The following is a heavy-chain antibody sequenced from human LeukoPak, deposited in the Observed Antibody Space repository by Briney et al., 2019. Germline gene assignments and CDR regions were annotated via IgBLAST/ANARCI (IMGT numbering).Heavy chain of an antibody. J-gene: IGHJ6*02. CDR3: ARLKAVAVMEFYYYGMDV. V-gene: IGHV4-61*08. CDR1: GGSISSGGYY. D-gene: IGHD6-19*01. CDR2: IYYSGST. Sequence: SETLSLTCTVSGGSISSGGYYWSWIRQPPGKGLEWIGYIYYSGSTNYNPSLKSRVTISVDTSKNQFSLKLSSVTAADTAVYYCARLKAVAVMEFYYYGMDVWGQGTTVTVSS.